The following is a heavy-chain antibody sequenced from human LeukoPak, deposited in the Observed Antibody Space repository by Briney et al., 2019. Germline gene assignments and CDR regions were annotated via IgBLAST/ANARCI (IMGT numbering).Heavy chain of an antibody. D-gene: IGHD6-6*01. J-gene: IGHJ4*02. CDR3: ARSRWGSSSAFDY. Sequence: GGSLRLSCAASGFTVSSDYMSWVRQAPGKGLEWVSYISSSSSSTIYYADSVKGRFTISRDNAKNSLYLQMNSLRAEDTAVYYCARSRWGSSSAFDYWGQGTLVTVSS. V-gene: IGHV3-48*01. CDR2: ISSSSSSTI. CDR1: GFTVSSDY.